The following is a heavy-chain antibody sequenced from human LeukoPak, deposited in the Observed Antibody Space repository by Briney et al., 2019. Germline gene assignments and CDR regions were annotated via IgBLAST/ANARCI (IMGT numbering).Heavy chain of an antibody. Sequence: PSETLSLTCTVSGGSISSSSYYWGWIRQPPGKGLEWIGSIYYSGSTYYNPSLKSRVTISVDTSKNQFSLKLSSVTAADTAVYYCARLHLQLVVGLDYWGQGTLVTVSS. J-gene: IGHJ4*02. CDR2: IYYSGST. V-gene: IGHV4-39*07. CDR3: ARLHLQLVVGLDY. D-gene: IGHD6-13*01. CDR1: GGSISSSSYY.